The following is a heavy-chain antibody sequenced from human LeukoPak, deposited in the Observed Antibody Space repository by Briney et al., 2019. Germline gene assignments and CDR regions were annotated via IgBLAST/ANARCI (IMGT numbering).Heavy chain of an antibody. CDR1: GFTFDDYG. D-gene: IGHD2-15*01. Sequence: GGSLRLSCAASGFTFDDYGMSWVRQAPGKGREWGSGINWNGGSTGYADSVKGRFTISRDNAKNTLYLQMNSLRAEDTALYYCARDFLPLVDDAFDIWGQGTMVTVSS. CDR3: ARDFLPLVDDAFDI. V-gene: IGHV3-20*04. J-gene: IGHJ3*02. CDR2: INWNGGST.